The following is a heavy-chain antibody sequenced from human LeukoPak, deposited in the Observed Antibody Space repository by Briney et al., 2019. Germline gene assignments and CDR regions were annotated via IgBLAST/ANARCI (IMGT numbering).Heavy chain of an antibody. Sequence: GGSLRLSCAASGFTFSDYYMSWIRQAPGKGLEWVSYISSSGGTIYYADSVKGRFTISRDNAKNSLYLQMNSLRAEDTAVYYCAIYPTHIRYIVATMWGQGTLVTVSS. V-gene: IGHV3-11*01. CDR1: GFTFSDYY. J-gene: IGHJ4*02. CDR3: AIYPTHIRYIVATM. CDR2: ISSSGGTI. D-gene: IGHD5-12*01.